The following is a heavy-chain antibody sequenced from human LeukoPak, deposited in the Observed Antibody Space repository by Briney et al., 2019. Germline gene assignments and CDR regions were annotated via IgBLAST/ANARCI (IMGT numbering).Heavy chain of an antibody. Sequence: SETLSLTCTVSGGSISSYYWSWIRQPPGKGLEWIGYIYYSGSSNYNPSLKSRVTISVDTSKNQFSLNLSSVTAADTAVYYCARSSASGGYWGQGTLVTVSS. CDR1: GGSISSYY. V-gene: IGHV4-59*08. J-gene: IGHJ4*02. CDR3: ARSSASGGY. D-gene: IGHD6-19*01. CDR2: IYYSGSS.